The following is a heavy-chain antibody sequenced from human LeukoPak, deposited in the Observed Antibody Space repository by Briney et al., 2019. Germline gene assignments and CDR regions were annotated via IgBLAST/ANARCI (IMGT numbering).Heavy chain of an antibody. CDR1: GFTFNTYA. J-gene: IGHJ4*02. V-gene: IGHV3-30*04. CDR2: ISYDGSNK. Sequence: ARSLRLSCAASGFTFNTYALHWVRQAPGKGLEWVAVISYDGSNKYYADSVKGRFTISRDNSKNMLYLQMNNLRTEDTALFYCARDIKQWLLPRGPSDYWGQGTLVTVSS. D-gene: IGHD6-19*01. CDR3: ARDIKQWLLPRGPSDY.